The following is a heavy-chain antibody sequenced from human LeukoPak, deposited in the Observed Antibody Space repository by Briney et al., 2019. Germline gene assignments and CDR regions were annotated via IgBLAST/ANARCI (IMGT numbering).Heavy chain of an antibody. CDR1: GFTFSSYS. Sequence: GGSLRLSCAASGFTFSSYSMNWVRQAPGKGLEWVSSISSSSSYIYYADSVKGRFTISRDNAKNSLYLQMNSLRAEDTAVYYCARVVEYCSGGSCYPLNFDYWGQGTLVTVSS. CDR2: ISSSSSYI. D-gene: IGHD2-15*01. V-gene: IGHV3-21*01. J-gene: IGHJ4*02. CDR3: ARVVEYCSGGSCYPLNFDY.